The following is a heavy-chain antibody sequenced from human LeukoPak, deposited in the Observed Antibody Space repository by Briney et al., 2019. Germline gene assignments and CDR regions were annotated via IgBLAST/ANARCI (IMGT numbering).Heavy chain of an antibody. CDR2: ISAYNGNT. CDR3: ARDGGRTDYFDY. Sequence: ASVKVSCKASGYTFTSYGISWVRQAPGQGLEWMGWISAYNGNTNYAQKLQGRVTMTTDTSTSTAHMELRSLRSDDTAVYYCARDGGRTDYFDYWGQGTLVTVSS. J-gene: IGHJ4*02. V-gene: IGHV1-18*01. D-gene: IGHD3-16*01. CDR1: GYTFTSYG.